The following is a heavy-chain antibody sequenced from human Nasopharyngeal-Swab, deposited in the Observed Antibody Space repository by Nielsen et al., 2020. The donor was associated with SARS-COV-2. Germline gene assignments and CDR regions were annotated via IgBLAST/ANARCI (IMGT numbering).Heavy chain of an antibody. CDR2: ISSSSSYI. CDR3: ARDYYGSGSYLYYYYGMDV. D-gene: IGHD3-10*01. V-gene: IGHV3-21*01. J-gene: IGHJ6*02. CDR1: GLTFSVYA. Sequence: GESLKISCATSGLTFSVYAMNWVRQAPGKGLEWVSSISSSSSYIYYADSVKGRFTISRDNAKNSLYLQMNSLRAEDTAVYYCARDYYGSGSYLYYYYGMDVWGQGTTVTVSS.